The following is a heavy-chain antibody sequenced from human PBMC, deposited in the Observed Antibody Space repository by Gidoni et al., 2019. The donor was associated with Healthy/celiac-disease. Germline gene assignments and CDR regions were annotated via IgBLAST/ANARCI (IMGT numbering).Heavy chain of an antibody. D-gene: IGHD3-10*01. V-gene: IGHV1-69*06. CDR3: ARSPRVREDRNYYYYGMDV. CDR2: IIPIFGTA. Sequence: QVQLVQSGAEVKKPGSSVKVSCKASAGTFSSYAISWVRQAPGQGLEWMGGIIPIFGTANYAQKFQGRVTITADKSTSTAYMELSSLRSEDTAVYYCARSPRVREDRNYYYYGMDVWGQGTTVTVSS. J-gene: IGHJ6*02. CDR1: AGTFSSYA.